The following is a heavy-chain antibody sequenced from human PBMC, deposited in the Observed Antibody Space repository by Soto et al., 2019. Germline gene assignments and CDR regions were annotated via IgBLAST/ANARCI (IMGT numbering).Heavy chain of an antibody. CDR3: TSSYSTSSSPDY. V-gene: IGHV4-59*01. Sequence: SETLSLTCSVSGGSMRNYYWNWIRQPPGRGLEWIGYVYHSGSTNYNPSLKGRVSMSVDVSRNHFSLTLHSVTAADTAVYFCTSSYSTSSSPDYWGQGTLVTVSS. CDR1: GGSMRNYY. CDR2: VYHSGST. J-gene: IGHJ4*02. D-gene: IGHD6-6*01.